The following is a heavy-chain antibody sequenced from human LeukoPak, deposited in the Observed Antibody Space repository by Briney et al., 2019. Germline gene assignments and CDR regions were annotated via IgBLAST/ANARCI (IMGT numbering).Heavy chain of an antibody. J-gene: IGHJ1*01. CDR1: GFTFSSYW. CDR3: ARAPSEIGGYYPEYFRH. V-gene: IGHV3-74*01. CDR2: IKSDGST. D-gene: IGHD3-22*01. Sequence: GGCLRLSCAASGFTFSSYWMHWVRQALGKGLVWVSRIKSDGSTNYADSVKGRFTISRDNTKKTVSLQMNSLRAEDTGVYYCARAPSEIGGYYPEYFRHWGQGTLVTVSS.